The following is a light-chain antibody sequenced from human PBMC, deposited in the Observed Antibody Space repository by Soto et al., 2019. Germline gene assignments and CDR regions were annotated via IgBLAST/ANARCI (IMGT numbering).Light chain of an antibody. Sequence: EIMMTQSPATLSVSPGERATLSCRASQSVSNNLAWYQQKPGQAPRLLIYYASTRATGIPARFSGSGSGTEFTLTISSLQSEDFALYYCQQYNNWPRITFGQGTRLEIK. CDR2: YAS. J-gene: IGKJ5*01. CDR1: QSVSNN. V-gene: IGKV3-15*01. CDR3: QQYNNWPRIT.